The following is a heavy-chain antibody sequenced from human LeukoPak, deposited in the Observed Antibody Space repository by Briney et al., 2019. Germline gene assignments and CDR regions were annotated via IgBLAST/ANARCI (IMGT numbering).Heavy chain of an antibody. J-gene: IGHJ5*02. Sequence: SETLSLTCTVSGGSFSSGDYYWSWIRQPPGKGLEWIGYIYYSGSTYYNPSLKSRVTISVDTSKNQFSLKMSSVTAADTAVYYCASTTIFGVVTDDNWFDPWGQGTLVTVSS. CDR2: IYYSGST. CDR3: ASTTIFGVVTDDNWFDP. V-gene: IGHV4-30-4*08. D-gene: IGHD3-3*01. CDR1: GGSFSSGDYY.